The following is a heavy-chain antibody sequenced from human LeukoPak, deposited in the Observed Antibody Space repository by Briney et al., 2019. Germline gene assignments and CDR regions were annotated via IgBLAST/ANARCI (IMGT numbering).Heavy chain of an antibody. CDR3: ARESVYYDILTGYRFDY. J-gene: IGHJ4*02. D-gene: IGHD3-9*01. Sequence: GASVKVSCKASGGTFSSYAISWVRQAPGQGLEWMGWINTNTGNPTYAQGFTGRFVFSLDTSVSTAYLQISSLKAEDTAVYYCARESVYYDILTGYRFDYWGQGTLVTVSS. V-gene: IGHV7-4-1*02. CDR2: INTNTGNP. CDR1: GGTFSSYA.